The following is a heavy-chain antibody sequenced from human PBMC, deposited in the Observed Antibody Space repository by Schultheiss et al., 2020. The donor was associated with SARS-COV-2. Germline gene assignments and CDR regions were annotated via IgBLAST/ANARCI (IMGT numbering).Heavy chain of an antibody. V-gene: IGHV1-69*02. D-gene: IGHD3-22*01. CDR1: GGTFSSYT. CDR2: IIPILGIA. J-gene: IGHJ4*02. CDR3: ASSVADYYDSSGYYWVFDY. Sequence: SVKVSCKASGGTFSSYTISWVRQAPGQGLEWMGRIIPILGIANYAQKFQGRVTITADKSTSTAYMELSSLRSEDTAVYYCASSVADYYDSSGYYWVFDYWGQGTLVTVSS.